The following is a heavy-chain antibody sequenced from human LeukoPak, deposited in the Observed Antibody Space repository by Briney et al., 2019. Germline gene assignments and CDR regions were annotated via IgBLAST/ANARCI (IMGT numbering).Heavy chain of an antibody. J-gene: IGHJ5*02. CDR3: ARDVWFDP. V-gene: IGHV3-48*03. CDR2: ISSGGSTI. CDR1: GFTFSSHE. Sequence: GGSLILSCAASGFTFSSHEMNWVRQPPGKGLEWVSYISSGGSTIYYADSVKGRFTVSRDNAKNSLYLQMNSLRAEDTALYYCARDVWFDPWGQGTLVTVSS.